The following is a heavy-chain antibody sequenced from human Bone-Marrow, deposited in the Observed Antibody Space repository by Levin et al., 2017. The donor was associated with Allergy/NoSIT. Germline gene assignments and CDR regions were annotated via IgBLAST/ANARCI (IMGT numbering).Heavy chain of an antibody. Sequence: PGESLKISCVASGFTFSTYEMNWVRQAPGKGLEWVSYISEGSDAIHYADSLKGRFTVSRDNAKISVYLQMNSLRVEDTALYYCTRGLSGDGDCPDYWGQGTLVTVSS. V-gene: IGHV3-48*03. CDR2: ISEGSDAI. J-gene: IGHJ4*02. CDR1: GFTFSTYE. CDR3: TRGLSGDGDCPDY. D-gene: IGHD4-17*01.